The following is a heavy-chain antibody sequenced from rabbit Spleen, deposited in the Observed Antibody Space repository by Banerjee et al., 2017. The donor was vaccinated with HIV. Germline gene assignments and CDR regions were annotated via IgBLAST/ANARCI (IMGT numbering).Heavy chain of an antibody. D-gene: IGHD8-1*01. V-gene: IGHV1S45*01. Sequence: QEQLEESGGDLVKPEGSLTLTCTASGFSFSGSYWICWVRQAPGKGLEWIACIYGGGSSGSTYYASWAKGRFTISKTASTTVTLQMTSLTAADTATYFCVRDGTGGSYFALWGPGTLVTVS. CDR1: GFSFSGSYW. CDR3: VRDGTGGSYFAL. J-gene: IGHJ6*01. CDR2: IYGGGSSGST.